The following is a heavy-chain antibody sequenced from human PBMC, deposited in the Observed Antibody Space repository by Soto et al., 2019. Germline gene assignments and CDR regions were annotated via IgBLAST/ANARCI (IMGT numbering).Heavy chain of an antibody. D-gene: IGHD3-22*01. V-gene: IGHV1-18*01. CDR2: ISAYNGNT. CDR3: ARVMIVVASGGMDV. J-gene: IGHJ6*02. Sequence: ASVKVSCKASGYTFTSYDINWVRQAPGQGLEWMGWISAYNGNTNYAQKLQGRVTMTTDTSTSTAYMELRSLRSDDTAVYYCARVMIVVASGGMDVWGQGTTVTVSS. CDR1: GYTFTSYD.